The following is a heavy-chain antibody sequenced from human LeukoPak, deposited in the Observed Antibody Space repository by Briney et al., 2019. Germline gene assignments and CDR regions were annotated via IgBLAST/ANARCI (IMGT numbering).Heavy chain of an antibody. J-gene: IGHJ4*02. V-gene: IGHV1-18*01. CDR1: GGTLSSYA. Sequence: ASVKVSCKASGGTLSSYAISWVRQAPGQGLEWMGWISTYNANTNYALKLQGRVTLTTDTSTSTAYMELKSLRSDDTAVYYCAREECSIGVCYPSGYWGQGTLVTVSS. CDR3: AREECSIGVCYPSGY. CDR2: ISTYNANT. D-gene: IGHD2-8*01.